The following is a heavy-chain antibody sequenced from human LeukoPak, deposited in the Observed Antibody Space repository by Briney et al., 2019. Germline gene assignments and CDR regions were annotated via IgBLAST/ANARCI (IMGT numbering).Heavy chain of an antibody. CDR2: INPNSGGT. J-gene: IGHJ4*02. D-gene: IGHD3-22*01. CDR1: GYTFTGYY. CDR3: ARDGADNYYYDSSGYYSYFDY. Sequence: ASVKVSCKASGYTFTGYYMHWVRQAPGQGLEWMGWINPNSGGTNYAQKFQGRVTMTTDTSTSTAYMELRSLRSDDTAVYYCARDGADNYYYDSSGYYSYFDYWGQGTLVTVSS. V-gene: IGHV1-2*02.